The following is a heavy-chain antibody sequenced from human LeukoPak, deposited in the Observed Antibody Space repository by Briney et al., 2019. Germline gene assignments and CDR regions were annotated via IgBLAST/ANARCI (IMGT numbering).Heavy chain of an antibody. J-gene: IGHJ6*01. D-gene: IGHD3-22*01. CDR2: ISGYNGDT. CDR3: AREHDNRVPYYCGMDV. Sequence: ASVKVSCKASGGTFSSYAISWVRQAPGQGLEWMAWISGYNGDTKYAQNFQGRVTLTTDTSTSTAYMKLRSLRSDDTAVYFCAREHDNRVPYYCGMDVXXXGXTXXVSS. V-gene: IGHV1-18*01. CDR1: GGTFSSYA.